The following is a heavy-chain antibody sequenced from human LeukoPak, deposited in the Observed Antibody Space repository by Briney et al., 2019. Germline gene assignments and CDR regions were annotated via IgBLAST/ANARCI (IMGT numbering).Heavy chain of an antibody. CDR3: ARDGRCDYVWGSYRSAFYYFDY. V-gene: IGHV3-30*04. CDR2: ISYDGSNK. CDR1: GFTFSSYA. J-gene: IGHJ4*02. D-gene: IGHD3-16*02. Sequence: GRSLRLSCAASGFTFSSYAMHWVRQAPGKGLEWVAVISYDGSNKYYADSVKGRFTISRDNSKNTLYLQMNSLRAEDTAVYYCARDGRCDYVWGSYRSAFYYFDYWGQGTLVTVSS.